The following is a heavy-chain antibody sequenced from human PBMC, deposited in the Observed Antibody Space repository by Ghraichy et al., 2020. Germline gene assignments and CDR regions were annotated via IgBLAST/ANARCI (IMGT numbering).Heavy chain of an antibody. CDR2: IYYSGST. Sequence: SETLSLTCTVSGGSISSYYWSWIRQPPGKGLEWIGYIYYSGSTNYNPSLKSRVTISVDTSKNQFSLKLSSVTAADTAVYYCARLDYSNYYPYYYYGMDVWGQGTTVTVSS. CDR3: ARLDYSNYYPYYYYGMDV. J-gene: IGHJ6*02. V-gene: IGHV4-59*08. D-gene: IGHD4-11*01. CDR1: GGSISSYY.